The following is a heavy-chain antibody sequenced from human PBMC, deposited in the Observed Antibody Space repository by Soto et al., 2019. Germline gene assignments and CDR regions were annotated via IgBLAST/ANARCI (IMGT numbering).Heavy chain of an antibody. D-gene: IGHD2-2*02. J-gene: IGHJ4*02. CDR1: GFTFSSYA. V-gene: IGHV3-23*01. CDR3: AKDHTEIWSTHDY. CDR2: ISGSGGST. Sequence: GGSLRLSCAASGFTFSSYAMSWVRQAPGKGLEWVSAISGSGGSTYYADSVKGRFTISRDKSKNTLYLQMNSLRAEDTAVYYCAKDHTEIWSTHDYWGQGTLVTVSS.